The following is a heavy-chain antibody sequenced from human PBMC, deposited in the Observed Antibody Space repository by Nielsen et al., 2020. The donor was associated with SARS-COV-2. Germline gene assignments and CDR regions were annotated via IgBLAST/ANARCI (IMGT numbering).Heavy chain of an antibody. V-gene: IGHV3-48*03. D-gene: IGHD1-26*01. Sequence: GRSLRLSCAAAGFTFSSYEMNWVRQAPGKGLEWVSYISSSGSTIYYADSVKGRFTISRDNAKNSLYLQMDSLRADDTAVYYCARYLGELLPYYFYGMDVWGQGTTVTVSS. CDR2: ISSSGSTI. CDR3: ARYLGELLPYYFYGMDV. CDR1: GFTFSSYE. J-gene: IGHJ6*02.